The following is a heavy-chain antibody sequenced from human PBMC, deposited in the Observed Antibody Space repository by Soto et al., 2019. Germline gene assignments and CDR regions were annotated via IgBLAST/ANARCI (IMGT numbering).Heavy chain of an antibody. Sequence: PSETLSLTCTVSGGSISRRRYYWGWIRQPPGKGLEWIGNIYHSENTYYNPSLKSRITISVDTSKNQFSLKLSSVTAADTAVYYCAAQAGGDKYYFGMDVWGQGTTVTVSS. D-gene: IGHD2-21*01. CDR1: GGSISRRRYY. V-gene: IGHV4-39*01. J-gene: IGHJ6*02. CDR2: IYHSENT. CDR3: AAQAGGDKYYFGMDV.